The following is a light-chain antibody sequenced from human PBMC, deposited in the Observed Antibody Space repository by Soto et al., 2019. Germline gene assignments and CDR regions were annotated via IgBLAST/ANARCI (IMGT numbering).Light chain of an antibody. V-gene: IGLV2-14*01. CDR3: SSYTSSITCV. CDR2: EVS. Sequence: QSALTQPASVSGSPGQSITISCIGTSSDVGVYNYVSWYQQHPGKAPKLMIYEVSNRPSGVSNRFSGSKSGNTASLTISGLQAEDEGDYYCSSYTSSITCVFGTGTKLTVL. J-gene: IGLJ1*01. CDR1: SSDVGVYNY.